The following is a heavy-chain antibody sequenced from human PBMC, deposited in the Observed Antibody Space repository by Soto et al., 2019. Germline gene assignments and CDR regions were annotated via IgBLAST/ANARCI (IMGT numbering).Heavy chain of an antibody. J-gene: IGHJ3*02. CDR3: ARLERDAFDI. V-gene: IGHV4-59*08. CDR1: GGSISSYY. D-gene: IGHD1-26*01. CDR2: IYYSGST. Sequence: SETLSLTCTVSGGSISSYYWSWIRQPPGKGLEWIGYIYYSGSTNYNPSLKSRVTISVDTSKNQFSLKLSSVTAADTAVYYCARLERDAFDIWGQGTMVTVSS.